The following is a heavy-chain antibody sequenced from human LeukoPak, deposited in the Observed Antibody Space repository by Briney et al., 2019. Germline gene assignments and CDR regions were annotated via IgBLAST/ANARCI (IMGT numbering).Heavy chain of an antibody. CDR3: ARARYSSGWYREDWFDP. D-gene: IGHD6-19*01. Sequence: PSETLSLTCTVSGGSISSGSYYWSWIRQPAGKGLEWIGRIYTSGSTNYNPSLKSRVTISVDTSKNQFSLKLSSGTAADTAVYYCARARYSSGWYREDWFDPWGQGTLVTVSS. J-gene: IGHJ5*02. V-gene: IGHV4-61*02. CDR2: IYTSGST. CDR1: GGSISSGSYY.